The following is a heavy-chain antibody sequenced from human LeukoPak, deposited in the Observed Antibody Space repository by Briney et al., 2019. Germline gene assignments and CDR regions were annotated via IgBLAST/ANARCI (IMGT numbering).Heavy chain of an antibody. CDR1: GFTFSKYD. CDR3: AKDFRFDP. Sequence: GGSLRLSCAASGFTFSKYDMSWVRQAPGKGLECVSAIDRGVGSTYYADSVKGRFTISRDNSRNTLYLQMNSLRAEDTAVYYCAKDFRFDPWGQGTLVTVSS. J-gene: IGHJ5*02. CDR2: IDRGVGST. V-gene: IGHV3-23*01.